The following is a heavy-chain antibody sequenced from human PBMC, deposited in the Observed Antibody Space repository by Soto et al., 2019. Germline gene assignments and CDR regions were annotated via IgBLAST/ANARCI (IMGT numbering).Heavy chain of an antibody. CDR3: AKDQSTNSRSYHALDV. D-gene: IGHD2-8*01. V-gene: IGHV3-30*18. Sequence: QVQLVESGGGVVQPGESLRLSCAASEFTFSSYAMHWVRQAPGKGLEWVAVVSNDGSTKYYADSVKGRFTISRDNYKNTLNLQMNSLRAEDTAVYYCAKDQSTNSRSYHALDVWGQGTTVTVSS. CDR1: EFTFSSYA. J-gene: IGHJ6*02. CDR2: VSNDGSTK.